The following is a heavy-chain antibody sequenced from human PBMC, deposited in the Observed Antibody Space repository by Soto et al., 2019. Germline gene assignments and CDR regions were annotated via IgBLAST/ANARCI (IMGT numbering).Heavy chain of an antibody. D-gene: IGHD3-22*01. CDR1: GFTFGNIA. CDR2: VIGRVGST. J-gene: IGHJ4*02. CDR3: AKAKGGTYYYDSSGYPTFDY. Sequence: GGSLRLSCAASGFTFGNIALGWFRQAPGKGLKVVSAVIGRVGSTYYAGSVKGRFTISRDNSKNTLYLQMNSLRAEDTAVYYCAKAKGGTYYYDSSGYPTFDYWGQGTLVTVSS. V-gene: IGHV3-23*01.